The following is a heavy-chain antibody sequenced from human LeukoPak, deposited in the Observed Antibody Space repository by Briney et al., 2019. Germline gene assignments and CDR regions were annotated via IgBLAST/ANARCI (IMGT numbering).Heavy chain of an antibody. Sequence: GGSLRLSCVASGFTFSSRDWMAWVRQAPGKGLEWVANIKQDGSEKNYVDSVKGRFTISRDNAKNSVDLQMNSLRVEDTAVYYCARDSLSAMVSYWGQGTLVTVSS. CDR3: ARDSLSAMVSY. D-gene: IGHD5-18*01. CDR2: IKQDGSEK. CDR1: GFTFSSRDW. J-gene: IGHJ4*02. V-gene: IGHV3-7*01.